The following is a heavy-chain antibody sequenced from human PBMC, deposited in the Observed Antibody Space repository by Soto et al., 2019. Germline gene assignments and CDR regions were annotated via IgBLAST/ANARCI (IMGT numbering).Heavy chain of an antibody. CDR1: GFSLTNARLG. J-gene: IGHJ4*02. D-gene: IGHD1-26*01. Sequence: QVTLKESGPVLVKPTETLTLTCTVSGFSLTNARLGVTWIRQPPGKALEWLAHIFSNDEKSYSTSLKSRLTISKDTSKSQVVLTLTNMDPVDTATYYCARHGRGVGARPLDYWGQGTLVTVSS. V-gene: IGHV2-26*01. CDR2: IFSNDEK. CDR3: ARHGRGVGARPLDY.